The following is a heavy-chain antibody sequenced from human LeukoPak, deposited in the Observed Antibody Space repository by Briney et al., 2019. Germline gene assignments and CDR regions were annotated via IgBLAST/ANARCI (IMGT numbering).Heavy chain of an antibody. D-gene: IGHD3-22*01. CDR2: INHSGST. V-gene: IGHV4-34*01. J-gene: IGHJ4*02. CDR3: ARGSGTYYYDSSGYPVLGY. CDR1: GGSFSGYY. Sequence: PSETLSLTCAVYGGSFSGYYWSWIRQPPGKGLEWIGEINHSGSTNYNPSLKSRVTISVDTSKNQFSLKLSSVTAADTAVYYCARGSGTYYYDSSGYPVLGYWGQGTWSPSPQ.